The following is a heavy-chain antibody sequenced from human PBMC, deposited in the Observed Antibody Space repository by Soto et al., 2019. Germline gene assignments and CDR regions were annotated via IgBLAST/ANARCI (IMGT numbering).Heavy chain of an antibody. D-gene: IGHD3-3*01. V-gene: IGHV3-23*01. CDR3: AKDGITMFGVVTPYGMDV. CDR2: LNDSGDRT. CDR1: GFTFSSYA. J-gene: IGHJ6*02. Sequence: PGGSLRLSCAASGFTFSSYAMSWVRQAPGKGLEWVSALNDSGDRTYYADTVKGRFIISRDNSKNTLYLQMNSLRAEDTAVYYCAKDGITMFGVVTPYGMDVWGQGTTVTVSS.